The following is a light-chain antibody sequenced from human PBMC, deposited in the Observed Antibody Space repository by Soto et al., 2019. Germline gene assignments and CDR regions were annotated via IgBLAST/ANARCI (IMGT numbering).Light chain of an antibody. J-gene: IGLJ1*01. CDR1: SSDVGSYNL. CDR3: CSYAGSSTFNV. V-gene: IGLV2-23*02. Sequence: QSVLTQPASVSGSPGQSITISCTGTSSDVGSYNLVSWYQQHPGKAPKLMIYEVSKRPSGVSNRFSGSKSGNTASLIISGLQAEDEADYYCCSYAGSSTFNVFGTGTKATVL. CDR2: EVS.